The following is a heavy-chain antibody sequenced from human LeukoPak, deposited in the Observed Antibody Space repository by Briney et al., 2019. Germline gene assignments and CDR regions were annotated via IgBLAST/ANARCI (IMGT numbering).Heavy chain of an antibody. J-gene: IGHJ3*02. D-gene: IGHD3-22*01. CDR3: AKDRYYDSSGYDAFDI. Sequence: GGSLRLSCAASGFTFDDYAMHWVRQAPGKGLEWVSGISWNSGSIGYADSVKGRFTISRDNAKNSLYLQMNSLRAEDTASYYCAKDRYYDSSGYDAFDIWGQGTMVTVSS. CDR1: GFTFDDYA. CDR2: ISWNSGSI. V-gene: IGHV3-9*01.